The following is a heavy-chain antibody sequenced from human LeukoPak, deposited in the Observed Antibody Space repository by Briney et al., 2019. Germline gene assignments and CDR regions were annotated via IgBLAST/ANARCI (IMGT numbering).Heavy chain of an antibody. D-gene: IGHD6-19*01. CDR2: ISSSGGST. J-gene: IGHJ4*02. Sequence: GGSLRLSCAASGFTFSSYAMSWVRQAPGKGLEWVSAISSSGGSTYYADSVKGRFTISRDNSKNTLSLQMNSLRAEDTAVYYCAKSNLYSNGWYRYWGQGALVTVSS. CDR3: AKSNLYSNGWYRY. CDR1: GFTFSSYA. V-gene: IGHV3-23*01.